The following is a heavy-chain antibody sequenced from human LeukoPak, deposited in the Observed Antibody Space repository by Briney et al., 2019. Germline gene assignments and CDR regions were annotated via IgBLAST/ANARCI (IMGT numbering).Heavy chain of an antibody. J-gene: IGHJ3*02. V-gene: IGHV6-1*01. CDR1: GDSVSSNSAA. CDR2: TYYRSKWYN. Sequence: SQTLSLTCAISGDSVSSNSAAWNWIRQSPSRGLEWLGRTYYRSKWYNDYAVSVKSRITINPDTSKNQFSLQLNSVTPEDTAVYYCARDPAWELRVLYAFDIWGQGTMVTVSS. CDR3: ARDPAWELRVLYAFDI. D-gene: IGHD1-26*01.